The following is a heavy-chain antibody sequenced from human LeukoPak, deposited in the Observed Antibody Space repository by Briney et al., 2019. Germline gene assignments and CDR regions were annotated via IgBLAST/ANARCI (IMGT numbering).Heavy chain of an antibody. V-gene: IGHV4-59*01. CDR3: ARMTTVATGIDY. CDR2: IYYTGST. CDR1: GGSISGYY. D-gene: IGHD4-17*01. Sequence: PSETLSLTCTVSGGSISGYYWSWIRQPPGKGLECIGYIYYTGSTNYNPSLKSRVTISVDTSKNQFSLKLSSVTAADTAVYYCARMTTVATGIDYWGQGTLVTVSS. J-gene: IGHJ4*02.